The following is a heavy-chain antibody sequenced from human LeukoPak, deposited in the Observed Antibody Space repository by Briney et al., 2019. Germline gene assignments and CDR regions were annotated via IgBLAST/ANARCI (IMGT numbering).Heavy chain of an antibody. CDR2: IYYSGST. CDR1: XGSIXSXX. D-gene: IGHD4-17*01. CDR3: ARVIDYGDLEGYYFDY. J-gene: IGHJ4*02. V-gene: IGHV4-59*01. Sequence: XXXTVXXGSIXSXXWSWIRXPPGXXLXXXXXIYYSGSTNYNPSLKSRVTISVDTSKNQFSLKLSSVTAADTAVYYCARVIDYGDLEGYYFDYWGQGTLVTVSS.